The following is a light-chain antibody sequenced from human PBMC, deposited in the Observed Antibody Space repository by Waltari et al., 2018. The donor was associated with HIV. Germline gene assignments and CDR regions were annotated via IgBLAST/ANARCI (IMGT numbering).Light chain of an antibody. J-gene: IGLJ3*02. CDR3: AAWDDSLSGWV. CDR2: RNK. CDR1: RSNIGSNY. Sequence: QSVLTQPPSASGTPGQRVTIPCSGSRSNIGSNYLYWYQQLPGTASKLLSYRNKQLPSGVPDRFSGAKSGTSAALAISGLRSEDEADYYCAAWDDSLSGWVFGGGTKLTVL. V-gene: IGLV1-47*01.